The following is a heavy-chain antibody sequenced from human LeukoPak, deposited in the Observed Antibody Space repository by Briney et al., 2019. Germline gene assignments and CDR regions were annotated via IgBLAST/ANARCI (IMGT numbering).Heavy chain of an antibody. D-gene: IGHD3-9*01. Sequence: KPSETLSLTCTVSGGSISSYYWSWIRQPPGKGLEWIGYIYYSGSTNYNPSLKSRVTISVETSKNQFSLKLSSVTAADTAVYYCARDKGSYYDILTGSPSGFDPWGQGTLVTVSS. CDR1: GGSISSYY. CDR2: IYYSGST. V-gene: IGHV4-59*01. J-gene: IGHJ5*02. CDR3: ARDKGSYYDILTGSPSGFDP.